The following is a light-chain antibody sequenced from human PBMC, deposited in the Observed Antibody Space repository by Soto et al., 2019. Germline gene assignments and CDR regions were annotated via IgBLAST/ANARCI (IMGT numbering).Light chain of an antibody. V-gene: IGKV3-20*01. J-gene: IGKJ1*01. CDR1: QSVSSNY. CDR2: GAS. CDR3: QQYGATLWT. Sequence: EIVLTQSPGALSSSPGETITLSCRASQSVSSNYLAWYQQKPGQAPRLLVYGASSRATGIPDRFSGSGSGRDLTLTIIRLEPEDFAVYYCQQYGATLWTFGKGTKVDI.